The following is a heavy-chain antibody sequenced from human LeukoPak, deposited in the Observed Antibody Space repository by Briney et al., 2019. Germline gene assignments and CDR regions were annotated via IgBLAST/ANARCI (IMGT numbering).Heavy chain of an antibody. CDR3: TRSLMD. J-gene: IGHJ4*02. Sequence: GGSLRLSCAASGITLSGYWMHWVRQAPGKGLVWVSRINFDGSDTSYADFVKGRFTISRDNAKNTLFLQMNSLRAEDTAVYYCTRSLMDWGEGIRVTVSS. D-gene: IGHD3-16*01. V-gene: IGHV3-74*01. CDR1: GITLSGYW. CDR2: INFDGSDT.